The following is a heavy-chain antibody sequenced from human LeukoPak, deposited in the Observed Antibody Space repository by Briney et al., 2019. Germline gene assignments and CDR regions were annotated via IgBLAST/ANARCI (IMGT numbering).Heavy chain of an antibody. Sequence: ASLKVSCKASGYTFTDYNMHSVRPTPGQRLEWMGWINPDSGGTNYAQKFQGRVTMTRDTSISTAYMELSRLRSDDTAVYYCARDAYYGSGSYPYWGQGTLVTVSS. D-gene: IGHD3-10*01. J-gene: IGHJ4*02. CDR2: INPDSGGT. CDR3: ARDAYYGSGSYPY. V-gene: IGHV1-2*02. CDR1: GYTFTDYN.